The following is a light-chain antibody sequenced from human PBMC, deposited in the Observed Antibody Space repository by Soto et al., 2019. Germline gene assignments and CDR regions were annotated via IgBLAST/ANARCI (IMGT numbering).Light chain of an antibody. V-gene: IGKV3-20*01. CDR3: QQYVSSPRA. CDR2: GAS. Sequence: EIVLAQSPGTLSLSPGERATLSCRASQSVTNSFLAWYQQKPGQAPRLLIYGASRRATGIPDRFTGSGSGTDFTLNISRLEPEDFAVYYCQQYVSSPRAFGQGTQLEI. J-gene: IGKJ1*01. CDR1: QSVTNSF.